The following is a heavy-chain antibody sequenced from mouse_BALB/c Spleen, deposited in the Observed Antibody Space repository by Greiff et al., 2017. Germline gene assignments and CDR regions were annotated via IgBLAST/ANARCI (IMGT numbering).Heavy chain of an antibody. CDR3: AKTARATLFFDY. CDR1: GYTFTSYW. D-gene: IGHD3-2*01. Sequence: VKLMESGAELARPGASVKLSCKASGYTFTSYWMQWVKQRPGQGLEWIGAIYPGDGDTRYTQKFKGKATLTADKSSSTAYMQLSSLASEDSAVYYCAKTARATLFFDYWGQGTTLTVSS. CDR2: IYPGDGDT. V-gene: IGHV1-87*01. J-gene: IGHJ2*01.